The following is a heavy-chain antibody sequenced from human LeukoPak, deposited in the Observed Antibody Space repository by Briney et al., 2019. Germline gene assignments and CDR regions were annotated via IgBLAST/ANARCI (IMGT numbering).Heavy chain of an antibody. CDR2: IYYSGST. CDR3: ARRGGYYDSSGYYNWFDP. J-gene: IGHJ5*02. V-gene: IGHV4-59*08. CDR1: GGSISSYY. Sequence: SETLSLTCTVSGGSISSYYWSWIRQPPGKGLEWIGYIYYSGSTNYNPSLKSRVTTSVDTSKNQFSLKLSSVTAADTAVYYCARRGGYYDSSGYYNWFDPWGQGTLVTISS. D-gene: IGHD3-22*01.